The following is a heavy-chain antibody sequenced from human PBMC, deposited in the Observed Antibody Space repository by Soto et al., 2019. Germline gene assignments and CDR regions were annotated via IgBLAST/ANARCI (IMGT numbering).Heavy chain of an antibody. CDR3: AREGDCSSTSCSTNFDY. D-gene: IGHD2-2*02. Sequence: WASVKVSCKASGYTFTGYYMHWVRQAPGQGLEWMGWINPNSGGTNYAQKFQGRVTMTRDTSISTAYMELSRLRSDDTAVYYCAREGDCSSTSCSTNFDYWGQGTLVTVSS. V-gene: IGHV1-2*02. CDR1: GYTFTGYY. CDR2: INPNSGGT. J-gene: IGHJ4*02.